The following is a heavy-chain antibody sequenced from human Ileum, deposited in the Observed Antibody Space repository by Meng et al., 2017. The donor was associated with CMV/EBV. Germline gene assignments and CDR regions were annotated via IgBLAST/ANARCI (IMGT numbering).Heavy chain of an antibody. V-gene: IGHV1-69*10. J-gene: IGHJ4*02. CDR2: IIPILGIA. CDR1: GGTFSRYA. Sequence: QVHLFQSGAEVKKPGSPVKFSGKASGGTFSRYAISWVRQAPGKGLEWMGGIIPILGIANYAQKFQGRVTITADKSTSTAYMELSSLRSEDTAVYYCARGEGRDSGSYTLDYWGQGTLVTVSS. D-gene: IGHD1-26*01. CDR3: ARGEGRDSGSYTLDY.